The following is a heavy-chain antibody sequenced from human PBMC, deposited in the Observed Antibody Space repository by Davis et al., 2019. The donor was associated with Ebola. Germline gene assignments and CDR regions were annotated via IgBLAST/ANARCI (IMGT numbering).Heavy chain of an antibody. CDR3: ARGGVIAAAGNDDFYYYYGMDV. D-gene: IGHD6-13*01. CDR2: INHSGST. Sequence: SETLSLTCAVYGGSFSGYYWSWIRQPPGKGLEWIGEINHSGSTNYNPSLKSRVTISVDTSKNQFSLKLSSVTAADTAVYHCARGGVIAAAGNDDFYYYYGMDVWGQGTTVTVSS. J-gene: IGHJ6*02. CDR1: GGSFSGYY. V-gene: IGHV4-34*01.